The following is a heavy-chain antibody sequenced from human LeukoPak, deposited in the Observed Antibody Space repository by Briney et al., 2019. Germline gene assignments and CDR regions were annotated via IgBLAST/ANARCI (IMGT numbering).Heavy chain of an antibody. D-gene: IGHD3-10*01. J-gene: IGHJ4*02. Sequence: TLSLTCTVSGGSISSGGYYWSWIRQHPGKGLEWIGYIYYSGSTYYNPSLKSRVTISVDTSKNQFSLKLSSVTAADTAVYYCARGGDLRDLGIWFGELLLDYWGQGTLIIVSS. CDR3: ARGGDLRDLGIWFGELLLDY. V-gene: IGHV4-31*03. CDR2: IYYSGST. CDR1: GGSISSGGYY.